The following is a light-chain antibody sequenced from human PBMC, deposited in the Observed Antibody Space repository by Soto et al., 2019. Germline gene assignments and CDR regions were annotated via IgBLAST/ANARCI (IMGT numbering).Light chain of an antibody. CDR1: SSDVGGYNY. Sequence: QSELTQPASVSGSPGQSITISCTGTSSDVGGYNYVSWYQQHPGKAPKLMIYDVSNRHSGVSNRFSGSKSGNTASLTISGLQAEDEADYYCSSYTSSSTVVFGGGTKLTVL. CDR3: SSYTSSSTVV. J-gene: IGLJ2*01. CDR2: DVS. V-gene: IGLV2-14*01.